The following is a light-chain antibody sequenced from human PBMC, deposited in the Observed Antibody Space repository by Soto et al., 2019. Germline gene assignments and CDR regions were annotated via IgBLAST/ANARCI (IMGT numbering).Light chain of an antibody. V-gene: IGLV2-23*01. J-gene: IGLJ1*01. Sequence: QSALTQPASMSGSPGQSITISCSGTTYGFETYNQVSWYQQHPGKAPQILIYEGSKRPSGVSNRFSGSKSGNTASLTISGLQAEDEADYFCSSYVGDSAYAFGTGTKLTV. CDR2: EGS. CDR3: SSYVGDSAYA. CDR1: TYGFETYNQ.